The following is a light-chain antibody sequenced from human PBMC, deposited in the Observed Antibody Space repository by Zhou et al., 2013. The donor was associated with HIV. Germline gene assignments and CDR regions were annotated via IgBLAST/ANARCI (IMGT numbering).Light chain of an antibody. CDR1: QGISSY. V-gene: IGKV1-8*01. Sequence: AIRMTQSPSSFSASTGDRVTITCRASQGISSYLAWYQQKPGKAPKLLIYAASTLQSGVQSRFSGSGSGTDFTLTISCLQSEDFATYYCQHYYSYPFTFGPGTKVGYQT. CDR2: AAS. J-gene: IGKJ3*01. CDR3: QHYYSYPFT.